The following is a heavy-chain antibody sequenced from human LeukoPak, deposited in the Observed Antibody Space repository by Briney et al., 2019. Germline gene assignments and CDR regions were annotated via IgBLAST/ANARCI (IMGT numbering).Heavy chain of an antibody. D-gene: IGHD2-15*01. CDR1: GYSFTSYW. CDR2: IYPGDSDT. V-gene: IGHV5-51*01. J-gene: IGHJ1*01. Sequence: GESLKISCKGSGYSFTSYWIGWVRQMPGKGLEWMGIIYPGDSDTRYSPSFQGQVTISADKSISTAYLQWSSLKASDTATYYCARHGRYCSGGSCYSGYFQHWGQGTLVTVSS. CDR3: ARHGRYCSGGSCYSGYFQH.